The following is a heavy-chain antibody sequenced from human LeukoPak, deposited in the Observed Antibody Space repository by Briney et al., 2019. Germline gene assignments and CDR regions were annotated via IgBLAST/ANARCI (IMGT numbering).Heavy chain of an antibody. CDR1: GGSISSSSYY. CDR2: TYYSGAT. V-gene: IGHV4-39*01. CDR3: ARHNDYGDYFFDY. J-gene: IGHJ4*02. Sequence: PSETLSLTCTVSGGSISSSSYYWGWIRQPPGKGLEWIGTTYYSGATYYNPSLKSRVTTSVDTSKNQFSLKLTSVTAADTAVYYCARHNDYGDYFFDYWGQGTLVTVSS. D-gene: IGHD4-17*01.